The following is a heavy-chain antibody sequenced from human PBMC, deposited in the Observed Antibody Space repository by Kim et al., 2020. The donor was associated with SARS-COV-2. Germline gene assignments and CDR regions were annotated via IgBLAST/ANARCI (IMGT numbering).Heavy chain of an antibody. Sequence: SETLSLTCTVSGDSISSSSNYWALIRQPPGKGLEWIGSVYNTGSTYYNPSLRSRLTMSVDASKNHFSLTLSSVTVADTAIYFCAASISAHFDYWGQGIL. CDR2: VYNTGST. CDR1: GDSISSSSNY. D-gene: IGHD6-6*01. V-gene: IGHV4-39*01. CDR3: AASISAHFDY. J-gene: IGHJ4*02.